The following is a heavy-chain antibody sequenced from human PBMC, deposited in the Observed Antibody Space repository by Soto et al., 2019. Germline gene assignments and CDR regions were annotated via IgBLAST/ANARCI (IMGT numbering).Heavy chain of an antibody. CDR1: GYTFTSYG. J-gene: IGHJ4*02. D-gene: IGHD1-26*01. Sequence: GASVKVSCKASGYTFTSYGISWVRQAPGQGLEWMGIINPSGGSTSYAQKFQGRVTMTRDTSTSTVYMELSGLRSEDTALYYCATSGQSGTYYYFDSWGQGTLVTVSS. CDR3: ATSGQSGTYYYFDS. V-gene: IGHV1-46*03. CDR2: INPSGGST.